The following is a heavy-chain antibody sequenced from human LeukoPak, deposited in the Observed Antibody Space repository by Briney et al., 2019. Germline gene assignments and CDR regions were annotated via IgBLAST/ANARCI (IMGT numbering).Heavy chain of an antibody. J-gene: IGHJ4*02. CDR3: ARDPPDCSSTSCYGIYFDY. CDR2: ISAYNGNT. V-gene: IGHV1-18*04. D-gene: IGHD2-2*01. CDR1: GYTFTSYY. Sequence: ASVKVSCKASGYTFTSYYMHWVRQAPGQGLEWMGWISAYNGNTNYAQKLQGRVTMTTDTSTSTAYMELRSLRSDDTAVYYCARDPPDCSSTSCYGIYFDYWGQGTLVTVSS.